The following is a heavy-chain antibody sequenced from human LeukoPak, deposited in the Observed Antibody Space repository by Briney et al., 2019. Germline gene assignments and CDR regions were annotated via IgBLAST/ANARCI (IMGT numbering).Heavy chain of an antibody. Sequence: GGSLRLSCAASGLTFSDHYMDWVRQAPGKGLEWVGRTSNKGNTYTAEYAASVKGRFTTSRDGSANSLYLQMNSLKIEDTAVYYCALSLAARWDAYDYWGQGTLVTVSS. CDR3: ALSLAARWDAYDY. CDR1: GLTFSDHY. D-gene: IGHD6-6*01. J-gene: IGHJ4*02. CDR2: TSNKGNTYTA. V-gene: IGHV3-72*01.